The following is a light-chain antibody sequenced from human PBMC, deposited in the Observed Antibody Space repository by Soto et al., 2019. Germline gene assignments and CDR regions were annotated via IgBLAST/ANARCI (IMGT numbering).Light chain of an antibody. J-gene: IGKJ5*01. Sequence: DIQMTQSPSNLSASVGDRVTITCRASQSISVWLAWYQQKAGKAPNLLIYKASRLESGVPSRFSGSGSETEFTLTISSLQPEDFATYFCQQLNSYPITFGQGTRLEIK. CDR1: QSISVW. V-gene: IGKV1-5*03. CDR3: QQLNSYPIT. CDR2: KAS.